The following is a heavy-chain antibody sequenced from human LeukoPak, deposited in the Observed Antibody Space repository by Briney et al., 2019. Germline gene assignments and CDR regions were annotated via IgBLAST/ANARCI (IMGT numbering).Heavy chain of an antibody. V-gene: IGHV3-74*01. CDR3: ARDQSVMGPTTLDY. J-gene: IGHJ4*02. Sequence: QPGGSLRLSCAASGITFSSSWMHWVRQAPGKGLVWVSRISSDGSNTIYADSVEGRFTISRDNAKNTLYLQMNSLRAEDTAVYYCARDQSVMGPTTLDYWGQGTLVTVSS. D-gene: IGHD1-26*01. CDR2: ISSDGSNT. CDR1: GITFSSSW.